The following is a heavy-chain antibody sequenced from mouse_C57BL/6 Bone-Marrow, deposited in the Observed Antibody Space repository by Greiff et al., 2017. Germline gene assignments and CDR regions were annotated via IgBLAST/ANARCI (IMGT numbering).Heavy chain of an antibody. J-gene: IGHJ2*01. CDR2: IDPENGDT. V-gene: IGHV14-4*01. CDR1: GFNINDDY. CDR3: TTGYDRDPVDY. Sequence: DVQLVESGAELVRPGASVKLSCTASGFNINDDYMHWVKQRPEQGLEWIGWIDPENGDTEYASKFQGKATITADTSSNTAYLQLSSLTSEGTAVYSSTTGYDRDPVDYWDQGTTLTVSS. D-gene: IGHD2-3*01.